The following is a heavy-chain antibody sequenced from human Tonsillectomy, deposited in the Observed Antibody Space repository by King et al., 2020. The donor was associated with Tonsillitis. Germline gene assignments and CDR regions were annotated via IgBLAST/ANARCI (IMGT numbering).Heavy chain of an antibody. CDR1: GFTVSSNY. D-gene: IGHD5-24*01. CDR3: AGEAGAGYSHWYFGL. CDR2: IYSGGST. V-gene: IGHV3-53*04. Sequence: QLVQSGGGLVQPGGSLRLSCAASGFTVSSNYMSWVRQAPGKGLEWVSVIYSGGSTYYADSVKGRFTISRHNSKNTLYLQMNSLRAEDTAVYYCAGEAGAGYSHWYFGLWGRGTLVTVSS. J-gene: IGHJ2*01.